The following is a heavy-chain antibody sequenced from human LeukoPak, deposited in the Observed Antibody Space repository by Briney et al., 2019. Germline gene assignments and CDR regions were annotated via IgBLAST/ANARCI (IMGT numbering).Heavy chain of an antibody. Sequence: GGSLRLSCAASGFTFSSYAMSWVRQAPGKGLEWVSAISGSGGSTYYADSVKGRFTISRDNSKNTLYLQMNSLRAEDTAVYYCAKCHYYDSSGYFNVEQHFDYWGQGTLVTVSS. V-gene: IGHV3-23*01. D-gene: IGHD3-22*01. CDR1: GFTFSSYA. CDR2: ISGSGGST. CDR3: AKCHYYDSSGYFNVEQHFDY. J-gene: IGHJ4*02.